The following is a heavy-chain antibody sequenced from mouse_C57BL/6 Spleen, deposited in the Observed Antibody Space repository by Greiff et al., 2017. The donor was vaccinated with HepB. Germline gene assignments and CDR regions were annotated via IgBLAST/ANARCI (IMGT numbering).Heavy chain of an antibody. CDR2: IYPGDGDT. CDR1: GYAFSSYW. V-gene: IGHV1-80*01. Sequence: QVQLKQSGAELVKPGASVKISCKASGYAFSSYWMNWVKQRPGKGLEWIGQIYPGDGDTNYNGKFKGKATLTADKSSSTAYMQLSSLTSEDSAVYFCARSDGYDGVGNYWGQGTTLTVSS. J-gene: IGHJ2*01. CDR3: ARSDGYDGVGNY. D-gene: IGHD2-2*01.